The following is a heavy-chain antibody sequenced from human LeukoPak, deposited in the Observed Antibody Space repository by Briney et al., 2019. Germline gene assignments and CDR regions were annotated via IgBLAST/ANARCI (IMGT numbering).Heavy chain of an antibody. Sequence: GGSLRLSCAVSGLTFSSYWMAWVRQAPGKGLEWVANIKHDGSEKYYVDSVKGRFTISRDNAKKSLYLQMNSLRVEDTAVYYCARDSRDRDAFDIWGQGTMVTVSS. CDR2: IKHDGSEK. CDR1: GLTFSSYW. V-gene: IGHV3-7*01. CDR3: ARDSRDRDAFDI. J-gene: IGHJ3*02.